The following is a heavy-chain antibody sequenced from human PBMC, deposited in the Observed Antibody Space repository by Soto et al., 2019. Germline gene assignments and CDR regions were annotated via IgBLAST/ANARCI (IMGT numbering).Heavy chain of an antibody. J-gene: IGHJ4*02. Sequence: SETLSLTCTVSGGSISSGGYYWSWIRQHPGKGLEWIGYIYYSGSTYYNPSLKSRVTISVDTSKNQFSLKLSSVTAADTAVYYCARGAYYYDSSGYYFNYWGQGTLVTVSS. CDR2: IYYSGST. CDR3: ARGAYYYDSSGYYFNY. CDR1: GGSISSGGYY. D-gene: IGHD3-22*01. V-gene: IGHV4-31*03.